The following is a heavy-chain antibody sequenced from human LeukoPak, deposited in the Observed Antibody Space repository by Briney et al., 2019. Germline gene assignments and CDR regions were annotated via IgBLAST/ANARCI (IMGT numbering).Heavy chain of an antibody. D-gene: IGHD4-17*01. CDR1: GYTFTSYG. CDR3: AGEKGDYDPEYYFDY. V-gene: IGHV1-18*01. Sequence: GASVKVSCKASGYTFTSYGISWVRQAPGQGLEWMGWISAYNGNTNYAQKLQGRVTMTTDTSTSTAYMELRSLRSDDTAVYYCAGEKGDYDPEYYFDYWGQGTLVTVSS. J-gene: IGHJ4*02. CDR2: ISAYNGNT.